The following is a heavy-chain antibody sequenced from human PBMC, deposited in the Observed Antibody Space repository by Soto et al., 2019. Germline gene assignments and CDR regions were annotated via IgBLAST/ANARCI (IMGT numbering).Heavy chain of an antibody. Sequence: GSLRLSCAASGFTFSSYSMNWVRQAPGKGLEWVSSISSSSSYIYYADSVKGRFTISRDNAKNSLYLQMNSLRAEDTAVYYCARSGVVYAMDWFDPWGQGTLVTVSS. D-gene: IGHD2-8*02. J-gene: IGHJ5*02. CDR2: ISSSSSYI. CDR3: ARSGVVYAMDWFDP. CDR1: GFTFSSYS. V-gene: IGHV3-21*01.